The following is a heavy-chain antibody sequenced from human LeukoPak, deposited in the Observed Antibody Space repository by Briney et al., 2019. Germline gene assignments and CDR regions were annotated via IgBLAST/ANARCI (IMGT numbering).Heavy chain of an antibody. Sequence: GGSLRLSCAASGFTFDDYAMHWVRQAPGKGLEWVAFIRFDGSNNYYADSVKGRFTISRDTSKNTLYLQMNSLRAEDTAVYYCAKRGFHYSILEYWGQGTLVTVSS. CDR3: AKRGFHYSILEY. D-gene: IGHD3-16*02. J-gene: IGHJ4*02. CDR1: GFTFDDYA. V-gene: IGHV3-30*02. CDR2: IRFDGSNN.